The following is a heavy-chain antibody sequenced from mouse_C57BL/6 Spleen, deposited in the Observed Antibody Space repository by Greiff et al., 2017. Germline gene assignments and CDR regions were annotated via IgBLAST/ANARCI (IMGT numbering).Heavy chain of an antibody. CDR2: INPNNGGT. CDR3: ARGVNYSYAMDY. Sequence: DVKLQESGPELVKPGASVKMSCKASGYTFTDYNMHWVKQSHGKSLEWIGYINPNNGGTSYNQKFKGKATLTVNKSSSTAYMELRSLTSDDSAVYYCARGVNYSYAMDYWGQGTSVTVSS. J-gene: IGHJ4*01. V-gene: IGHV1-22*01. D-gene: IGHD2-1*01. CDR1: GYTFTDYN.